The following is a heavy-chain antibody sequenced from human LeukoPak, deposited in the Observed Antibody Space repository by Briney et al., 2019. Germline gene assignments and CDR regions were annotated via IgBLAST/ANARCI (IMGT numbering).Heavy chain of an antibody. J-gene: IGHJ4*02. CDR3: ARDGTQRRYSSSWYVDY. CDR2: ISSSSSTI. Sequence: GSLRLSCAASGFTFSVYGMHWVRQAPGKGLEWVSYISSSSSTIYYADSVKGRFTISRDNAKNSLYLQMNSLRAEDTAVYYCARDGTQRRYSSSWYVDYWGQGTLVTVSS. CDR1: GFTFSVYG. V-gene: IGHV3-48*01. D-gene: IGHD6-13*01.